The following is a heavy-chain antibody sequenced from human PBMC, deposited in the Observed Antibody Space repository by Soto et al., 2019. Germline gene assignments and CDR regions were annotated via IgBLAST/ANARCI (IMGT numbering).Heavy chain of an antibody. D-gene: IGHD3-22*01. V-gene: IGHV1-2*04. Sequence: ASVKVSCKASGYTFTGYYMHWVRQAPGQGLEWMGWINPNSGGTNYAQKFQGWVTMTRDTSISTAYMELSRLRSDDTAVYYCARGVRDDSSGYYLKYAFDIWGQGTMVTVS. CDR3: ARGVRDDSSGYYLKYAFDI. CDR2: INPNSGGT. J-gene: IGHJ3*02. CDR1: GYTFTGYY.